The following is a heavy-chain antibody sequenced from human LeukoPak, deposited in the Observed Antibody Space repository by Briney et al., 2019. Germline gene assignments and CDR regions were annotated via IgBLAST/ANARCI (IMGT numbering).Heavy chain of an antibody. CDR3: ARDSCSRTSCYVHFNFDY. J-gene: IGHJ4*02. V-gene: IGHV1-46*01. Sequence: ASVKVSCKASGYTFTSYYMHWVRQAPGQGLEWMGIINPSGGSTSYAQKFQGRVTMTRDTSTSTVYMELSSLRSEDTAVYYCARDSCSRTSCYVHFNFDYWGQGTLVTVSS. D-gene: IGHD2-2*01. CDR1: GYTFTSYY. CDR2: INPSGGST.